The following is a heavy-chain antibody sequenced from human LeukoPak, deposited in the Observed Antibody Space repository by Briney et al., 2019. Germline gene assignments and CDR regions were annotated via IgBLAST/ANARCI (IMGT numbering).Heavy chain of an antibody. Sequence: GESLKISCKGSGYSFTSYWIGWVRQMPGKGLEWMGIIYPGDSDTRYSPSFQGQVTISADKSISTAYLQWSSLKASDTAMYYCASRTYSSSWYFHGMDVWGQGTTVTVSS. CDR3: ASRTYSSSWYFHGMDV. V-gene: IGHV5-51*01. J-gene: IGHJ6*02. CDR1: GYSFTSYW. D-gene: IGHD6-13*01. CDR2: IYPGDSDT.